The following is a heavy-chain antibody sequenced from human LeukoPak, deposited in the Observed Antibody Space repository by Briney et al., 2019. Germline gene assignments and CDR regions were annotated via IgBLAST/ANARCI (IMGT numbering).Heavy chain of an antibody. J-gene: IGHJ4*02. CDR1: GYTFTSYG. CDR2: ISAYNGNT. D-gene: IGHD6-13*01. V-gene: IGHV1-18*01. Sequence: ASVKVSCKASGYTFTSYGISWVRQAPGQGLEWMGWISAYNGNTNYAQKLQGRVTMTTDTSTSTAYMELRSLRSDDTAVYYCARDELLAAAGTLLLPDYWGQGTLVTVSS. CDR3: ARDELLAAAGTLLLPDY.